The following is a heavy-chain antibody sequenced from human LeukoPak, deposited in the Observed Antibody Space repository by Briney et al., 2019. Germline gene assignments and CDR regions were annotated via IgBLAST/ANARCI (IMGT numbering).Heavy chain of an antibody. CDR1: GFTVSSNY. D-gene: IGHD3-10*02. CDR2: ISSSRSYI. V-gene: IGHV3-21*01. J-gene: IGHJ6*04. Sequence: GGSLRLSCAASGFTVSSNYMSWVRQAPGKGLEWVSSISSSRSYIYYADSVKGRFTISRDNAKNSLYLQMNSPRAEDTAVYYCAELGITMIGGVWGKGTTVTISS. CDR3: AELGITMIGGV.